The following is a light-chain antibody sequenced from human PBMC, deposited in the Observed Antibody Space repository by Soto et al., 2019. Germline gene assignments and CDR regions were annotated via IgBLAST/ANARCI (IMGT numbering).Light chain of an antibody. J-gene: IGKJ1*01. V-gene: IGKV1-27*01. Sequence: DIQMTQSPSSLSASVGDRVTITCRASHTITRYLNWYQQKPGKPPNLLIYAASTLQSGVPSRFSGSGSGTDFTLTISSLQPDDFATYYCQQYNSYPWTFGQGTKVDIK. CDR3: QQYNSYPWT. CDR2: AAS. CDR1: HTITRY.